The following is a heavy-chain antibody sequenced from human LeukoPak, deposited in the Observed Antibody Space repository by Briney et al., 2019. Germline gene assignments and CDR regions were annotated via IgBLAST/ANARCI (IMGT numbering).Heavy chain of an antibody. Sequence: GGSLRLSCAASGFTFSSYWMSWVRQAPGKGLEWVANIKQDGSEKYYVDSVKGRFTISRDNAKNSLYLQMNSLRAEDTAVYYCARVSPYCGGDCYPDYWGQGTLVTVSS. V-gene: IGHV3-7*01. CDR3: ARVSPYCGGDCYPDY. D-gene: IGHD2-21*02. J-gene: IGHJ4*02. CDR1: GFTFSSYW. CDR2: IKQDGSEK.